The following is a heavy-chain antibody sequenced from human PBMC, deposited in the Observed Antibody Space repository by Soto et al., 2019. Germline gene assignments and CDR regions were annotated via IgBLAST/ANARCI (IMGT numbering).Heavy chain of an antibody. V-gene: IGHV3-30*18. J-gene: IGHJ5*02. CDR2: ISYDGGNK. Sequence: PGGSLRLSCAASGFTFSSYGMHWVRQAPGKGLEWVAVISYDGGNKYYADSVKGRFTISRDNSKNTLYLQMNSLRAEDTAVYYCAKPGPLSTNPFDPWGQGTLVTVSS. CDR1: GFTFSSYG. D-gene: IGHD7-27*01. CDR3: AKPGPLSTNPFDP.